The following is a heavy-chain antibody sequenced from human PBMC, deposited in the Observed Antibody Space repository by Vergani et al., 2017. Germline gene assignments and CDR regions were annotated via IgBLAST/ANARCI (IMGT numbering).Heavy chain of an antibody. Sequence: EVQLVESGGGLVKPGGSLGLSCAASGFTFSSYSMNWVRQAPGKGLEWVSSISSSSSYIYYADSVKGRFTISRDNAKNSLYLQMNSLRAEDTAVYYCARGPPGYPPRILGEYSSSWYWFDPWGQGTLVTVSS. J-gene: IGHJ5*02. CDR2: ISSSSSYI. CDR3: ARGPPGYPPRILGEYSSSWYWFDP. CDR1: GFTFSSYS. D-gene: IGHD6-13*01. V-gene: IGHV3-21*04.